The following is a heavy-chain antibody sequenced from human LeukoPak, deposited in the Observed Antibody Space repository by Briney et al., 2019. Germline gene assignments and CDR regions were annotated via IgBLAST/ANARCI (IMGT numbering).Heavy chain of an antibody. D-gene: IGHD1-26*01. CDR1: GFTFSTYS. V-gene: IGHV3-30-3*01. J-gene: IGHJ4*02. CDR2: ISGDGNIK. Sequence: PGGSLRLSCAASGFTFSTYSMHWVRQAPGKGLEWVAVISGDGNIKWTADSVKGRFTISRDNSKNTLYLQMNSLRAEDTAVYYCARDSPYSGSYFLLDYWGQGTLVTVSS. CDR3: ARDSPYSGSYFLLDY.